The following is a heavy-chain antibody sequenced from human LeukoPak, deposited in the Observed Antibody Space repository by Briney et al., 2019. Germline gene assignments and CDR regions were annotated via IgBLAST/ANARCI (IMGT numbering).Heavy chain of an antibody. CDR2: IHNSGST. J-gene: IGHJ4*02. Sequence: ASETLSLTCAVSGNSISNTYYWGWIRQPPGKELEWIGSIHNSGSTHYNPSLKSRVTISVDTSKYQFSLKLSSVTAADTAVYYCARNSSGNYFDYWGQGTLVTVSS. V-gene: IGHV4-38-2*01. D-gene: IGHD1-26*01. CDR3: ARNSSGNYFDY. CDR1: GNSISNTYY.